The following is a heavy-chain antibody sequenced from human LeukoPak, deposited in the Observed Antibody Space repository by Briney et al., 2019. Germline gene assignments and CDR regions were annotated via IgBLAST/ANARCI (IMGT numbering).Heavy chain of an antibody. CDR2: IHTYTGNP. CDR3: ARGAGNMGFAAGF. Sequence: ASVKVSCKASGYTFNNYAMNWVRQAPGQGLEWMGWIHTYTGNPTYAPGFTGRFVFSLDTSVSTAYLQISSLKAEDSAVYYCARGAGNMGFAAGFGGRGTLVTVSP. V-gene: IGHV7-4-1*02. J-gene: IGHJ4*02. CDR1: GYTFNNYA. D-gene: IGHD6-25*01.